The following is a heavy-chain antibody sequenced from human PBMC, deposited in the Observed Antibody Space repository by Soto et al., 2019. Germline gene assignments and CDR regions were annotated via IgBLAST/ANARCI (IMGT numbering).Heavy chain of an antibody. V-gene: IGHV1-18*01. CDR2: ISAYNGNT. CDR3: ARGGDSSPYYYYYYGMDV. D-gene: IGHD6-13*01. CDR1: GYTFTSYG. J-gene: IGHJ6*02. Sequence: GASVKVSCKASGYTFTSYGISWVRQAPGQGLEWMGWISAYNGNTNYAQKLQGRVTMTTDTSTSTAYMELSSLRSEDTAVYYCARGGDSSPYYYYYYGMDVWGQGTTVTVSS.